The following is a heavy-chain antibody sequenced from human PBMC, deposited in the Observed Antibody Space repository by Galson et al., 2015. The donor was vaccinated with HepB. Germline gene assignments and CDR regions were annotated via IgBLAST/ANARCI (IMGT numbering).Heavy chain of an antibody. V-gene: IGHV3-23*01. Sequence: SLRLSCAAPGFTFSSYAMSWVRQAPGKGLEWVSAISGSGGSTYYADSVKGRFTISRDNSKNTLYLQMNSLRAEDTAIYYCAKDYYYDSSGPSDYLDYWGQGTLVTVSS. J-gene: IGHJ4*02. CDR1: GFTFSSYA. D-gene: IGHD3-22*01. CDR3: AKDYYYDSSGPSDYLDY. CDR2: ISGSGGST.